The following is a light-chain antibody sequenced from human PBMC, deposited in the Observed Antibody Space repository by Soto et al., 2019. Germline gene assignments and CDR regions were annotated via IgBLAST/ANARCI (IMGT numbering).Light chain of an antibody. CDR3: QQYMSYS. V-gene: IGKV3-20*01. Sequence: EIVMTQSPATLSMSPGERATLSCRASQSVSSSYLAWFQQKPGQAPRLLIYGASSRATGIPDRFSGSGSGTEFTLTISSLQPDDFATYYCQQYMSYSFGQGTKVDI. J-gene: IGKJ1*01. CDR2: GAS. CDR1: QSVSSSY.